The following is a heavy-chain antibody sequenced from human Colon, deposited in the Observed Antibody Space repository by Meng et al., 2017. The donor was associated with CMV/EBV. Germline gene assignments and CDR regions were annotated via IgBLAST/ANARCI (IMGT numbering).Heavy chain of an antibody. CDR2: ITGKNGNT. CDR1: GYSFTTYD. Sequence: ASVTVSCKTSGYSFTTYDIAWVRQAPGQGLEWMGRITGKNGNTNYAQKFEDRVTMTTDTATATAYLELRNLRHDDTAMYYCARDLHAGCWVCHWDYWGQGTLVTVSS. CDR3: ARDLHAGCWVCHWDY. V-gene: IGHV1-18*01. J-gene: IGHJ4*02. D-gene: IGHD2-2*01.